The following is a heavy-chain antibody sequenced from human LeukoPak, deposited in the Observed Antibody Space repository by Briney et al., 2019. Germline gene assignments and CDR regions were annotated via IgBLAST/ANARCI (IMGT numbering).Heavy chain of an antibody. J-gene: IGHJ6*02. D-gene: IGHD5-12*01. CDR3: ARALGYSGYDGMDV. V-gene: IGHV3-30*04. CDR2: ISYDGSNI. CDR1: GFTFSSYA. Sequence: GRSLRLSCAASGFTFSSYAMHWVRQAPGKGLEWVAVISYDGSNIYYADSVKGRFTISRDNSKNTLYLQMNSLRAEDTAVYYCARALGYSGYDGMDVWGQGTTVNVSS.